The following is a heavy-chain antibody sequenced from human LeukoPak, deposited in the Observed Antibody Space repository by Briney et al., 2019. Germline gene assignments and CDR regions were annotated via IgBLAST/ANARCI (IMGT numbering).Heavy chain of an antibody. V-gene: IGHV4-39*01. CDR2: IYYTGST. D-gene: IGHD1-26*01. CDR1: GGSISSYY. Sequence: SETLSLTCTVSGGSISSYYWGWIRQPPGKGLEWIGNIYYTGSTDYNSSLKSRVTISVDTSKNQLSLKLSSVTAADTAVYYCARYDKSVGATYFDYWGQGTLVTVSS. J-gene: IGHJ4*02. CDR3: ARYDKSVGATYFDY.